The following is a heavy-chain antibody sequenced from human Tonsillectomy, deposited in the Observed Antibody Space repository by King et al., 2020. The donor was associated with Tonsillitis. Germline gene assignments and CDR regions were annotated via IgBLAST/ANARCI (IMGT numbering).Heavy chain of an antibody. CDR2: IYYSGNT. J-gene: IGHJ4*02. CDR1: GGSISSSSYY. D-gene: IGHD4-17*01. V-gene: IGHV4-39*01. CDR3: ARTRSYGDHDY. Sequence: QLQESGPGPVKPSETLSLTCTVSGGSISSSSYYCGWIRQPPGKGLEWIGSIYYSGNTYYNPSLKSRVTISVDTSKNQFSLKLISVTAADTAVYYCARTRSYGDHDYWGQGTLVTVSS.